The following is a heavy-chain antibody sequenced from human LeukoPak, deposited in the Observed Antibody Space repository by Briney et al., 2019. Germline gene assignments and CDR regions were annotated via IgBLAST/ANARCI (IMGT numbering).Heavy chain of an antibody. CDR1: GGSISSGGYS. CDR3: ARVGGYTAMVDY. Sequence: PSETLSLTCAVSGGSISSGGYSWSWIRQPPGKGLEWIGYIYHSGSTYYNPSLKSRVTISVDRSKNQFSLKLSSVTAADTAVYYCARVGGYTAMVDYWGQGTLVTVSS. J-gene: IGHJ4*02. D-gene: IGHD5-18*01. CDR2: IYHSGST. V-gene: IGHV4-30-2*01.